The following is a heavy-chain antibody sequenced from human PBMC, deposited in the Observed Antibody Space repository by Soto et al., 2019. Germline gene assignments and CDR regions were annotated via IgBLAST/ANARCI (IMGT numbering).Heavy chain of an antibody. CDR2: ISNTSDYT. J-gene: IGHJ6*02. Sequence: GGSLRLSCAASGFTFSDYYMSWIRQAPGKGLEWVSYISNTSDYTNYADSVKGRFTISRDNAKTSLYLQLNSLRAEDTAVYYCARSRPYCSSTTCYGYYYGMDVWGQGTTVTVSS. D-gene: IGHD2-2*01. CDR1: GFTFSDYY. CDR3: ARSRPYCSSTTCYGYYYGMDV. V-gene: IGHV3-11*06.